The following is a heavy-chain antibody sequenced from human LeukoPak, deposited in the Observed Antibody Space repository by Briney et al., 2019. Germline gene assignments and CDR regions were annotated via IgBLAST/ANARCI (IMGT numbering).Heavy chain of an antibody. CDR3: AKRDSTGYSTSFFDY. J-gene: IGHJ4*02. D-gene: IGHD3-22*01. Sequence: GGSLRLSCAASGFTFSNYAMGWARQAPGKGLEWVSAIGGSGISALYADSVTGRFTISRDNSRNTLYLHMNSLRADDTAVYFCAKRDSTGYSTSFFDYWGQGALVTVSS. V-gene: IGHV3-23*01. CDR2: IGGSGISA. CDR1: GFTFSNYA.